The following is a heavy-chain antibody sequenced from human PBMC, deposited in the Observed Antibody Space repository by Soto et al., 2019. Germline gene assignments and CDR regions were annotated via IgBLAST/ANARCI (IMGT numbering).Heavy chain of an antibody. V-gene: IGHV2-5*02. Sequence: QITLKESGPTLVKTTQTLTLTCTFSGFSLSTSGVGVGWIRQPPRKALEWLALIYWDDDKRYSPSLKSRLTSTKDTSKNQVVLTMTNLDPVDTATYYCALRGSGWYGFDYWGKGTLVTVSS. J-gene: IGHJ4*02. CDR3: ALRGSGWYGFDY. CDR1: GFSLSTSGVG. CDR2: IYWDDDK. D-gene: IGHD6-19*01.